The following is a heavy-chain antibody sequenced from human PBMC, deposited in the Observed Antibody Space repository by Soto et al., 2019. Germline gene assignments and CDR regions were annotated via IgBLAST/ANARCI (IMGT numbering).Heavy chain of an antibody. CDR2: IYHSGST. V-gene: IGHV4-4*02. CDR1: SGSISSSNW. D-gene: IGHD4-4*01. Sequence: SETLSLTCAVASGSISSSNWWSWVRQPPGKGLEWIGEIYHSGSTNYNPSLKSRVTISVDKSKNQFSLKLSSVTAADTAVYYCARVPSNFLPYFDYWGQGTLVTVSS. J-gene: IGHJ4*02. CDR3: ARVPSNFLPYFDY.